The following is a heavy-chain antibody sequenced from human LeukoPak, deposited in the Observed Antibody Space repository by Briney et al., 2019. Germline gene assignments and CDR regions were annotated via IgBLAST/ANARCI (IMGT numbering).Heavy chain of an antibody. V-gene: IGHV4-38-2*01. D-gene: IGHD6-13*01. J-gene: IGHJ4*02. Sequence: PSETLSLTCAVSGYSISSGYYWGWIRQPPGKGLEWIGSIYHSGSTYYNPSLESRVTISVDTSKNQFSLKLSSVTAADTAVYYCASSSSIAAAGARDYWGQGTLVTVSS. CDR1: GYSISSGYY. CDR3: ASSSSIAAAGARDY. CDR2: IYHSGST.